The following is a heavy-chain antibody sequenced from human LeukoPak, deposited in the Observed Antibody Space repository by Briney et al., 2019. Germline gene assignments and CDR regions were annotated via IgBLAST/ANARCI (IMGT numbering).Heavy chain of an antibody. CDR1: GGSISSSSYY. V-gene: IGHV4-39*07. D-gene: IGHD1-26*01. J-gene: IGHJ4*02. CDR2: INHSGST. CDR3: ARGGSFLFDY. Sequence: SETLSLSCTVSGGSISSSSYYWSWIRQPPGKGLEWIGEINHSGSTNYNPSLKSRVTISVDTSENQFSLKLSSVTAADTAVYYCARGGSFLFDYWGQGTLVTVSS.